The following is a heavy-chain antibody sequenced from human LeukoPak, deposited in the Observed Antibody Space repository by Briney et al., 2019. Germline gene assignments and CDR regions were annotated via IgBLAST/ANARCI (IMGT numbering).Heavy chain of an antibody. D-gene: IGHD6-6*01. CDR2: INHSGST. CDR3: ARGVAARAYGY. V-gene: IGHV4-34*01. CDR1: GGSFSGYY. Sequence: SETLSLTCAVYGGSFSGYYWSWIRQPPGKGLEWIGEINHSGSTNYNPSLKSRVTISVDTSKNQFSLKLSSVTAADTAGYYCARGVAARAYGYWGQGTLVTVSS. J-gene: IGHJ4*02.